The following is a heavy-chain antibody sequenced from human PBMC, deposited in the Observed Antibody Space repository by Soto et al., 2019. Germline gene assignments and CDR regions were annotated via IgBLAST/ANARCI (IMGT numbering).Heavy chain of an antibody. CDR2: ISGSGGST. J-gene: IGHJ4*02. D-gene: IGHD1-26*01. CDR3: AKVRWSYGGYFDY. CDR1: GFTFSSYA. V-gene: IGHV3-23*01. Sequence: EVQLLESGGGLVQPGGSLRLSCAASGFTFSSYAMSWVRQAPGKGLEWVSAISGSGGSTYYADSVKGRFTISRDNSKNTLYLQMNSLRADDTAVYYCAKVRWSYGGYFDYWGQGTLVTVSS.